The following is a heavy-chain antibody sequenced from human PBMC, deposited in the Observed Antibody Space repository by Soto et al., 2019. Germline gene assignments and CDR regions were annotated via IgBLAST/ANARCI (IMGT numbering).Heavy chain of an antibody. V-gene: IGHV1-18*01. CDR1: GYTFTSYG. CDR2: ISAYNGNT. CDR3: ARYYDTALQPFFDI. D-gene: IGHD3-22*01. J-gene: IGHJ3*02. Sequence: ASVKVSCKASGYTFTSYGISWVRQAPGQGLEWMGWISAYNGNTNYAQKLQGRVTMTTDTSTSTAYMELRSLRSDDTAVYYCARYYDTALQPFFDIWGQGTMVTVSS.